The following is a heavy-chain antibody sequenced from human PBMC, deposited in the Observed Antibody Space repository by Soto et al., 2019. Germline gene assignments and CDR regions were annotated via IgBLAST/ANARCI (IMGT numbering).Heavy chain of an antibody. D-gene: IGHD4-4*01. Sequence: GASVKVSCKASGYTFTSYDINWVRQATGQGLEWMGWMNPNSGNTGYAQKFQGRVTMTRNTSISTAYMELSSLRSEDTAVYYCARDMTTVTTITEYYYYYYMDVWGKGTTVTVSS. V-gene: IGHV1-8*01. CDR1: GYTFTSYD. CDR3: ARDMTTVTTITEYYYYYYMDV. CDR2: MNPNSGNT. J-gene: IGHJ6*03.